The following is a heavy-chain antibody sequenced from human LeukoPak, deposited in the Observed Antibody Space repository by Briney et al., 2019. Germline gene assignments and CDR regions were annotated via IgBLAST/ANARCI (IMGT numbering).Heavy chain of an antibody. CDR1: GFTVSSNY. Sequence: PGGSLRLSCAASGFTVSSNYMSWVRQAPGKGLEWVSVIYSGGSTYYADSVKGRFTISRDNSKNTLYLQMNSLRAEDTAVYYCARASFYRYIWGSYRLGDHDAFDIWGQGTMVTVSS. V-gene: IGHV3-53*01. J-gene: IGHJ3*02. CDR2: IYSGGST. D-gene: IGHD3-16*02. CDR3: ARASFYRYIWGSYRLGDHDAFDI.